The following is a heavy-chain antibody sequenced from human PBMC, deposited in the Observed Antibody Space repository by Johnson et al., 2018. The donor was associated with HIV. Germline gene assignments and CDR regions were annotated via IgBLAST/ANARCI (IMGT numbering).Heavy chain of an antibody. CDR2: ISWNSGSI. CDR1: GFTFDDYA. CDR3: AKDRIVGATDDAFDI. D-gene: IGHD1-26*01. J-gene: IGHJ3*02. Sequence: VQLVESGGGLVQPGRSLRLSCAASGFTFDDYAMHWVRQAPGKGLEWVSGISWNSGSIGYADSVKGRFTISRDNAKNSLYLQMNSLRAEDTALYYCAKDRIVGATDDAFDIWGQGTMVTVSS. V-gene: IGHV3-9*01.